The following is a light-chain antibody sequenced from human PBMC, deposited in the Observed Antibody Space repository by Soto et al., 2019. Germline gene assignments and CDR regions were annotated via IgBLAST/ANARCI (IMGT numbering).Light chain of an antibody. V-gene: IGKV3-20*01. CDR1: QTVGSTF. CDR3: QPYSHSLTGT. J-gene: IGKJ1*01. Sequence: EAVLTQSPGTLSLSPGDRATLSCRASQTVGSTFVAWYQQRPGQAPRLLIYSTSSRATGIPDRFTGAGSGTGLTLPISSLEPQDFALYYCQPYSHSLTGTFGQGTRVEIK. CDR2: STS.